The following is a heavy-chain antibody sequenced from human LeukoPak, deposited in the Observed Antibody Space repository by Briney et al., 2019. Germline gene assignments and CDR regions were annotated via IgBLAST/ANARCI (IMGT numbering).Heavy chain of an antibody. CDR2: ISSNGGST. V-gene: IGHV3-64D*06. CDR1: GFTFSSYA. J-gene: IGHJ4*02. D-gene: IGHD4-17*01. CDR3: VKAVTGTGFDY. Sequence: GGSLRLSCAASGFTFSSYAMHWVRQASGKGLEYVSVISSNGGSTYYADAVKGRFTISRDNSKNTLYLQMNSVRAEDTAVYYCVKAVTGTGFDYWGQGTLVTVSS.